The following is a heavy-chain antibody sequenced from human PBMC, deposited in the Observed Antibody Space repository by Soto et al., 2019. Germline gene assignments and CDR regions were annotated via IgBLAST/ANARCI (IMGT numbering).Heavy chain of an antibody. D-gene: IGHD3-10*01. CDR1: GGSISSGGYY. V-gene: IGHV4-31*03. Sequence: ASETLSLTCTVSGGSISSGGYYWSWIRQHPGKGLEWIGYIYYSGSTYYNPSLKSRVTISVDTSKNQFSLKLSSVTAADTAVYYCARGVTLVRGVIHTPYFDYWAREPWSPSPQ. CDR2: IYYSGST. J-gene: IGHJ4*02. CDR3: ARGVTLVRGVIHTPYFDY.